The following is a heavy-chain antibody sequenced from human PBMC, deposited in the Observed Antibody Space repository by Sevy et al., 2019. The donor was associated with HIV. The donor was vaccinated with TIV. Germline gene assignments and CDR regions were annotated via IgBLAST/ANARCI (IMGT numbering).Heavy chain of an antibody. CDR1: GFSLTTTGVG. V-gene: IGHV2-5*02. D-gene: IGHD3-10*01. CDR3: AHLPHYYSNYYFDY. Sequence: SGPTLVNPTQTLTLTCTFSGFSLTTTGVGVGWIRQPPGKALECLAVIYWDDDKRYSPSLRSRLIITKDTSKNQVVLSMANVDPVDTATYYCAHLPHYYSNYYFDYWGQGTLVTVSS. CDR2: IYWDDDK. J-gene: IGHJ4*02.